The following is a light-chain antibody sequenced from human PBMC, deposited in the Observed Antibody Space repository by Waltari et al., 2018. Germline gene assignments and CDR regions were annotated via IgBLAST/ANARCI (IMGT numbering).Light chain of an antibody. Sequence: DIQMTQSPSIMSASVGDRVTIPCRASQSIGGWLAWYQQKPGKAPNLLIYVTSILQSGVPSRFSGSGSGTEFTLTISSLQPDDFATYYCQQYQDYPWTFGQGIRVDI. CDR1: QSIGGW. CDR2: VTS. J-gene: IGKJ1*01. V-gene: IGKV1-5*03. CDR3: QQYQDYPWT.